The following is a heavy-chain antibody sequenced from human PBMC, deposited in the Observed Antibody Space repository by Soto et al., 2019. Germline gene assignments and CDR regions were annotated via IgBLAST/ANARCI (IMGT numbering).Heavy chain of an antibody. V-gene: IGHV6-1*01. D-gene: IGHD1-1*01. CDR3: ASQPGTTRHFDY. CDR2: TYYRSKWYN. Sequence: QTLSLTCAISGDSVSSNSAAWNWIRQSPSRGLEWLGRTYYRSKWYNDYAVSVKSRITINPDTSKNQCSLQLNSVTPEDTAVYYCASQPGTTRHFDYWGQGTLVTVSS. J-gene: IGHJ4*02. CDR1: GDSVSSNSAA.